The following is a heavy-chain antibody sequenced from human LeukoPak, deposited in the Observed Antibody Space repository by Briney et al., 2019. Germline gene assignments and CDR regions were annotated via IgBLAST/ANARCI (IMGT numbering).Heavy chain of an antibody. V-gene: IGHV3-30*18. J-gene: IGHJ4*02. CDR2: ISYDGSNK. D-gene: IGHD3-3*01. Sequence: GGSLRLSCAASGFTFSSYGMHWVRQAPGKGLEWVAVISYDGSNKYYADSVKGRFTISRDNSKNTLYLQMNSLRAEDTAVYYCAKDKTYDFWSGYFDYWGQGTLVTVS. CDR3: AKDKTYDFWSGYFDY. CDR1: GFTFSSYG.